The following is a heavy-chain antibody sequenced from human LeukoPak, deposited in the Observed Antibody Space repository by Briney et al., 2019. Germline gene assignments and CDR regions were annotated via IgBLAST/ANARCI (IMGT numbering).Heavy chain of an antibody. V-gene: IGHV3-23*01. J-gene: IGHJ5*02. CDR1: GFTFSSYA. CDR2: ISDRGASA. D-gene: IGHD6-13*01. CDR3: AKAPYRSTFYGFDP. Sequence: GGSLRLSCAVSGFTFSSYAMNWVRPPPGKGLEWVSVISDRGASAYYADSVKGRFTISRDNSKNTLYLQMNSLRAEDTAVYYCAKAPYRSTFYGFDPWGQGTLVTVSS.